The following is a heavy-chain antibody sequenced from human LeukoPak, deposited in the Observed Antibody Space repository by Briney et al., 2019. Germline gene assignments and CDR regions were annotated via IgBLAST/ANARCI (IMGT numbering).Heavy chain of an antibody. CDR3: ARVASRKDYFDY. V-gene: IGHV4-4*09. D-gene: IGHD2-2*01. J-gene: IGHJ4*02. CDR1: GDSISSYY. CDR2: IYTSGGT. Sequence: SSETLSLTCTVSGDSISSYYWSWIRQPPGKGLEWIGYIYTSGGTNYIPSLKGRVTISVDTSKNQFSLKLSSVTAADTAVYYCARVASRKDYFDYWGQGTLVTVSS.